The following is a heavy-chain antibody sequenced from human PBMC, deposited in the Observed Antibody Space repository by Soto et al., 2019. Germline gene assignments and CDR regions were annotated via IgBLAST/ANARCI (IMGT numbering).Heavy chain of an antibody. CDR2: ISYDGSNK. CDR3: AKEGRGIAVAGIGPDY. D-gene: IGHD6-19*01. V-gene: IGHV3-30*18. Sequence: QVQLVESGGGVVQPGRSLRLSCAASGFTFSSYGMHWVRQAPGKGLEWVAVISYDGSNKYYADSVKGRFTISRDNSKNTLYLKMNSLRAEDTAVYYCAKEGRGIAVAGIGPDYWGQGTLVTVSS. CDR1: GFTFSSYG. J-gene: IGHJ4*02.